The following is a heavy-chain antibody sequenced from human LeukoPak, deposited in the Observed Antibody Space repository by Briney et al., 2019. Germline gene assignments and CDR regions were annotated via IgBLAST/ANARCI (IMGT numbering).Heavy chain of an antibody. V-gene: IGHV3-23*01. J-gene: IGHJ4*02. Sequence: GGSLRLSCAASGFTFSNYAMSWVRQAPGKGLEWIAAVSGSGDRTYYAGSVKGRFTISRDNSKNIVYLRMNSLRAEDTAVYFCANSRGYGSGNLWGQGTLVTVSS. CDR1: GFTFSNYA. CDR2: VSGSGDRT. CDR3: ANSRGYGSGNL. D-gene: IGHD3-10*01.